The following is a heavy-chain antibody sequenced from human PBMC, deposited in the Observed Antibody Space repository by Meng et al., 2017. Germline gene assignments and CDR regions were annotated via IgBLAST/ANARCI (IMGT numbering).Heavy chain of an antibody. CDR3: HSGWYQAGDDY. J-gene: IGHJ4*02. CDR1: GGTFSSYA. Sequence: QGRLVRLGAGAKKPGSSVKVSCKASGGTFSSYAISWVRQAPGQGLEWMGGIIPIFGTANYAQKFQGRVTITADKSTSTAYMELSSLRSEDTAVYYCHSGWYQAGDDYWGQGTLVTVSS. CDR2: IIPIFGTA. V-gene: IGHV1-69*06. D-gene: IGHD6-19*01.